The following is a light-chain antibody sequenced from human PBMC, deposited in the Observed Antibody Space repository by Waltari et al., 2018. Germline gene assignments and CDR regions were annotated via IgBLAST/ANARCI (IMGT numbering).Light chain of an antibody. Sequence: DIVLTPSPGPLSLSPGDLALLPCRASQGVSKSLAGYQQKPSQAPSLLIFGASSRATGIPDRFSGSGSGTDLSLTISRVEPEDFAVYYCQQYVSLPATFGQGTKVEIE. CDR1: QGVSKS. J-gene: IGKJ1*01. V-gene: IGKV3-20*01. CDR2: GAS. CDR3: QQYVSLPAT.